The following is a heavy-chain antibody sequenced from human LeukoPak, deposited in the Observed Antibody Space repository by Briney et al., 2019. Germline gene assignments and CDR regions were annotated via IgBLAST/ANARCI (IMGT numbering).Heavy chain of an antibody. CDR2: ITLNYSGT. J-gene: IGHJ4*02. V-gene: IGHV1-2*02. Sequence: DSLTLTCTASGYTFSGYYKHWVRQAPGPGHERMGWITLNYSGTNYAHTSQGRVTMTSDPSISTAYMELSRLRSDDTAVYYCARGSYYESSGYYYVTLDYWGQGTLVTVSS. CDR1: GYTFSGYY. D-gene: IGHD3-22*01. CDR3: ARGSYYESSGYYYVTLDY.